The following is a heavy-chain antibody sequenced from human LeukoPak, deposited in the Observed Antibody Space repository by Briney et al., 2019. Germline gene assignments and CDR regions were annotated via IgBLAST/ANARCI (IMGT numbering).Heavy chain of an antibody. CDR3: ARSGSYYYNYYGMDV. V-gene: IGHV4-34*01. D-gene: IGHD3-10*01. CDR1: GGSFSGYY. CDR2: INHSGST. Sequence: SETLSLTCAVYGGSFSGYYWSWIRQPPGKGLEWIGEINHSGSTNYNPSLKSRVTISVDTFKNQFSLKLSSVTAADTAVYYCARSGSYYYNYYGMDVWGKGTTVTVSS. J-gene: IGHJ6*04.